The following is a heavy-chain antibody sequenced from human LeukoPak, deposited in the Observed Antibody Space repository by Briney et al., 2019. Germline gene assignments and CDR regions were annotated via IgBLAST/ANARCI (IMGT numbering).Heavy chain of an antibody. J-gene: IGHJ4*02. CDR3: ARGQDDRSGTFDY. V-gene: IGHV1-46*01. Sequence: ASVKVSCKTSGYIFTSNYMHWVRQAPGQGLEWMGIINTSGGTTNYAQKFQGRVTMTRDTSTSTVYMELSGLRSEDTAVYYCARGQDDRSGTFDYWGQGILVTVSS. CDR2: INTSGGTT. D-gene: IGHD3-22*01. CDR1: GYIFTSNY.